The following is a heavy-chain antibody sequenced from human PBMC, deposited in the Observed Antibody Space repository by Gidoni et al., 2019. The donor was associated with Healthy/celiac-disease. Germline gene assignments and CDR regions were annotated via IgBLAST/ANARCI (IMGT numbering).Heavy chain of an antibody. CDR1: GYTFTSYY. CDR2: INPSGGST. Sequence: QVQLVQSGAEVKKPGASVKVSCKASGYTFTSYYMHWVRQAPGQGLAWMGIINPSGGSTSYAQKFQGRVTMTRDTSTSTVYMELSSLRSEDTAVYYCARDRFNYYDSSGYKSYYGMDVWGQGTTVTVSS. V-gene: IGHV1-46*01. CDR3: ARDRFNYYDSSGYKSYYGMDV. J-gene: IGHJ6*02. D-gene: IGHD3-22*01.